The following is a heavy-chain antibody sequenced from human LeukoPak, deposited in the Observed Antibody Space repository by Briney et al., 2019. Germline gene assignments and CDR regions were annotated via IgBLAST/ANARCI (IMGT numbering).Heavy chain of an antibody. CDR1: GFTFSSYA. CDR2: ISGSGGST. J-gene: IGHJ4*02. D-gene: IGHD3-10*01. CDR3: AKEGVLLWFGELSPRSYYFDY. Sequence: GVSLRLSCAASGFTFSSYAMSWVRQAPGKGLEWVSAISGSGGSTYYADSVKGRFTISRDNSKNTLYLQMNSLRAEDTAVYYCAKEGVLLWFGELSPRSYYFDYWGQGTLVTVSS. V-gene: IGHV3-23*01.